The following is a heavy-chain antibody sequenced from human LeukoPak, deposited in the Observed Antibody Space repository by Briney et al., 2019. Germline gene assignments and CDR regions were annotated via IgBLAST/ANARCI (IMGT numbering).Heavy chain of an antibody. CDR3: VRDPFCSSTTRCSFEDWFDP. CDR2: VTSDGGNT. CDR1: GFKFDDYD. Sequence: GRSLRLSCAASGFKFDDYDISSVRQVPGNRLEWVAGVTSDGGNTGYVDCVKGRFAISRDNTKNSLFLQMGSLRTEDTALYYCVRDPFCSSTTRCSFEDWFDPWGQGTLVSVSS. V-gene: IGHV3-20*04. D-gene: IGHD2/OR15-2a*01. J-gene: IGHJ5*02.